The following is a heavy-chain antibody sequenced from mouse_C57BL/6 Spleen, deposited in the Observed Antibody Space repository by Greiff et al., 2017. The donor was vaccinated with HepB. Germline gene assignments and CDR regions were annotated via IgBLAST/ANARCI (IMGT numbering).Heavy chain of an antibody. V-gene: IGHV1-82*01. Sequence: VKLQESGPELVKPGASVKISCKASGYAFSSSWMNWVKQRPGKGLEWIGRIYPGDGDTNYNGKFKGKATLTADKSSSTAYMQLSSLTSEDSAVYFCARGDDDGWYFDVWGTGTTVTVSS. CDR1: GYAFSSSW. D-gene: IGHD2-4*01. J-gene: IGHJ1*03. CDR3: ARGDDDGWYFDV. CDR2: IYPGDGDT.